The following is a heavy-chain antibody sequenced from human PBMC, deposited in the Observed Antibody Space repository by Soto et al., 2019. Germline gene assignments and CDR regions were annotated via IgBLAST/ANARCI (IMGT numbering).Heavy chain of an antibody. CDR3: ARARAYYYDSSGYA. CDR1: GGSVSSGSYY. V-gene: IGHV4-61*01. J-gene: IGHJ5*02. CDR2: IYYSGST. D-gene: IGHD3-22*01. Sequence: QVQLQESGPGLVKPSETLSLTCTVSGGSVSSGSYYWSWIRQPPGKGLEWIGYIYYSGSTNYNPSLKSRVTISVDTSKNQCSLKLSSVTAADTAVYYCARARAYYYDSSGYAWGQGTLVTVSS.